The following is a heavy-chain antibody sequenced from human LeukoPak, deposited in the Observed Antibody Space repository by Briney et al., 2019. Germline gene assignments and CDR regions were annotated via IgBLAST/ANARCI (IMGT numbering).Heavy chain of an antibody. Sequence: NSSETLSLTCAVYGGSFSGYYCSWIRQPPGKWLEWIGEINHSGSTNYNPSLKSRVTISVDTSKNQFSLKLSSVTAADTAVYYCARGRSAYSSGWYQYFQHWGQGTLVTVSS. CDR1: GGSFSGYY. J-gene: IGHJ1*01. CDR3: ARGRSAYSSGWYQYFQH. D-gene: IGHD6-19*01. CDR2: INHSGST. V-gene: IGHV4-34*01.